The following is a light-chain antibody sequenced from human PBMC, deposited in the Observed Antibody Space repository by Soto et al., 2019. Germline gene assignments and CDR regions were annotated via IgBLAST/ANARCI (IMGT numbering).Light chain of an antibody. J-gene: IGKJ2*01. CDR2: AAS. CDR3: QQSYSTPFT. CDR1: QSISSS. Sequence: DIQMTQSPSSLSASVGDRVTITCRASQSISSSLNWYQQKSGKAPKFLIYAASSLQSGVPSRFSGSGSGTDFTLTITSLQPEDFATYYCQQSYSTPFTFGQGTKLDIK. V-gene: IGKV1-39*01.